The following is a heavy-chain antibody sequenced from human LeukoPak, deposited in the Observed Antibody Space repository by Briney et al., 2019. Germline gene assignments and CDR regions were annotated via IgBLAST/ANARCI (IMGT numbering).Heavy chain of an antibody. CDR3: ARLGVAGTYYYGMDV. CDR1: GGSIRSYY. J-gene: IGHJ6*02. D-gene: IGHD6-19*01. CDR2: IYYSGST. V-gene: IGHV4-59*08. Sequence: SETLSLTCTVSGGSIRSYYWSWIRQPPGKGLEWIGYIYYSGSTNYNPSLKSRVTISVDTSKNQFSLKLSSVTAADTAVYYCARLGVAGTYYYGMDVWGQGTTVTVSS.